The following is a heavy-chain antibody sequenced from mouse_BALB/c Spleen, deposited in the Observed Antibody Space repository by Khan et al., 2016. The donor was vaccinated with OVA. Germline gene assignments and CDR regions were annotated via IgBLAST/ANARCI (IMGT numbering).Heavy chain of an antibody. CDR1: GFTFSTYG. J-gene: IGHJ4*01. V-gene: IGHV5-6*01. Sequence: EVELVESGGDLVKPGGSLKLSCAASGFTFSTYGMSWVRQTPDKRLEWVATISSGGTYTSYPDSVKGRFTISRDNAKNTLYLQMSSLGSEDTAMYYWARQWVGVMDYWGQGASVTVSS. D-gene: IGHD1-1*01. CDR3: ARQWVGVMDY. CDR2: ISSGGTYT.